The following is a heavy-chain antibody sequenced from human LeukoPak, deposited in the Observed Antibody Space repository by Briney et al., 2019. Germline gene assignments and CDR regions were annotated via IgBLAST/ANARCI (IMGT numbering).Heavy chain of an antibody. Sequence: ASVKVSCKASGYTFTSYYMHWVRQAPGQGLEWMGIINPSGGSTSYPQKFQGRVTMTRDMSTSTVYMELSNLRSEDTAVYYCARDQSGEWELLSGWWFDPWGQGTLVTVSS. CDR2: INPSGGST. CDR1: GYTFTSYY. J-gene: IGHJ5*02. D-gene: IGHD1-26*01. V-gene: IGHV1-46*01. CDR3: ARDQSGEWELLSGWWFDP.